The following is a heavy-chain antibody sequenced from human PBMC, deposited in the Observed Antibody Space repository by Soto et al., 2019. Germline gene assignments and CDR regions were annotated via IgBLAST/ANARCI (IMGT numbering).Heavy chain of an antibody. Sequence: LRLSCAASGFTFSSYGMHWVRQAPGKGLEWVAVISYDGSNKYYADSVKGRFTISRDNSKNTLYLQMNSLRAEDTAVYYCAKDGGRITIFLDAFDIWGQGTMVTVSS. J-gene: IGHJ3*02. CDR3: AKDGGRITIFLDAFDI. CDR1: GFTFSSYG. D-gene: IGHD3-3*01. V-gene: IGHV3-30*18. CDR2: ISYDGSNK.